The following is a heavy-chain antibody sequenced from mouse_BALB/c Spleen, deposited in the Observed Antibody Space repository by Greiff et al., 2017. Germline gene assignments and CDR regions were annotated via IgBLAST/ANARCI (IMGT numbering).Heavy chain of an antibody. D-gene: IGHD4-1*01. CDR1: GYSFTSCY. Sequence: VQLQQSGPSLVKPSQTLSLTCSVTGYSFTSCYLNWIRKFPGNKLEYMGYISYSGSTYYNPTLKSRISITRDTSKNQYYLQLNSVTTEDTATYYCARNGAYWDYFDYWGQGTTLTVSS. CDR2: ISYSGST. J-gene: IGHJ2*01. CDR3: ARNGAYWDYFDY. V-gene: IGHV3-8*02.